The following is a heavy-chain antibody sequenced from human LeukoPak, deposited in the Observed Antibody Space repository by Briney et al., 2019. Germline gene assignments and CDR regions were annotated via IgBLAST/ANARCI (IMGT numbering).Heavy chain of an antibody. Sequence: PGGSLRLSCAASGFTFSSYAMSWVCQAPGKRLEWVSAISGSGGSTYYADSVKGRFTISRDNSKNTLYLQMNSLRAEDTAVYYCAKSPSGWYPFDAFDIWGQGTMVTVSS. V-gene: IGHV3-23*01. J-gene: IGHJ3*02. CDR1: GFTFSSYA. CDR3: AKSPSGWYPFDAFDI. D-gene: IGHD6-19*01. CDR2: ISGSGGST.